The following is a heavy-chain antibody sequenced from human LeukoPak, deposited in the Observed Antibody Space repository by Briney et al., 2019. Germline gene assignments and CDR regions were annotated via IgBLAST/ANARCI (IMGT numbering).Heavy chain of an antibody. Sequence: PGGSLRLSCAASGFTFDDYGMSWVRQAPGKGLEGVSGISSSGGSTVYADSVKGRFTISRDNSKNTLYLQMNSLRAEDTAVYYCAKDGTGGSSLRSYYFDYWGQGTLVTVSS. CDR3: AKDGTGGSSLRSYYFDY. CDR1: GFTFDDYG. CDR2: ISSSGGST. V-gene: IGHV3-23*01. D-gene: IGHD4-23*01. J-gene: IGHJ4*02.